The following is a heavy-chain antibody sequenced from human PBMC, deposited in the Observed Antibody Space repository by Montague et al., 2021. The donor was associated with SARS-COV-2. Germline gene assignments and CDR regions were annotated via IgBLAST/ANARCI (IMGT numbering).Heavy chain of an antibody. CDR3: ARSTSGWFIY. CDR2: MYSSGTT. V-gene: IGHV4-39*01. CDR1: GGSISSTSFF. Sequence: SETLSLICSVSGGSISSTSFFRAWIRQPPGKGLEWVGSMYSSGTTYYNPSLKSRVTISGDTSRNQLSVRLSSVTAADTAVYYCARSTSGWFIYWGQGTLVTVSS. D-gene: IGHD6-19*01. J-gene: IGHJ4*02.